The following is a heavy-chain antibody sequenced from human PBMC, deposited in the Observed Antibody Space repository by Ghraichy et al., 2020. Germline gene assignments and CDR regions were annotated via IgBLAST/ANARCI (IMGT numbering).Heavy chain of an antibody. CDR3: SRGLRSSSSSHYYYYYGMDV. Sequence: ASVKVSCKASGYTFTSYGISWVRQAPGQGLEWMGWISAYNGNTNYAQKLQGRVTMTTDTSTSTAYMELRSLRSDDTAVYYCSRGLRSSSSSHYYYYYGMDVWGQGTTVTVSS. CDR1: GYTFTSYG. J-gene: IGHJ6*02. V-gene: IGHV1-18*04. CDR2: ISAYNGNT. D-gene: IGHD6-6*01.